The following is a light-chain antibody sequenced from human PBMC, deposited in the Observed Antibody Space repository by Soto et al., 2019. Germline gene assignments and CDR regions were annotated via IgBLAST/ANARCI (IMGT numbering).Light chain of an antibody. CDR3: QQYNTWPRT. V-gene: IGKV3-15*01. CDR2: GAS. Sequence: EIVMRQSPATLSVSPGERATLSSRASQGIKDYLAWFQQKPGQAPRLLIYGASTRATAIPARFSGSGSGTEFTLSISSLQSEDFAVYYCQQYNTWPRTFGQGTKVDIK. CDR1: QGIKDY. J-gene: IGKJ1*01.